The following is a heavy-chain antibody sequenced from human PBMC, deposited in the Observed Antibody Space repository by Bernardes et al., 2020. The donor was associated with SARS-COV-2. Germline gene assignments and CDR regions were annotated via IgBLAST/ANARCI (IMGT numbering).Heavy chain of an antibody. V-gene: IGHV1-2*02. CDR3: AIPPTNYDRYGMDV. CDR1: GYTFTGYY. Sequence: ASVKVSCKASGYTFTGYYVHWVRQASGQGLEWMGWINPNSGGTNYAQKFQDRVTMTRDTSISTAYMELSRLRSDDTAVYYCAIPPTNYDRYGMDVWGQGTTVTVSS. CDR2: INPNSGGT. J-gene: IGHJ6*02. D-gene: IGHD3-22*01.